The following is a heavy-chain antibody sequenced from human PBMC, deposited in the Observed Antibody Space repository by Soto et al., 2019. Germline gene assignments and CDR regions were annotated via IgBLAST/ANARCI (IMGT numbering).Heavy chain of an antibody. J-gene: IGHJ4*02. V-gene: IGHV1-69*01. CDR3: ARGGVDVVATSAFDY. CDR2: IIPIIGTA. Sequence: QVQLVQSGAEVKKPGSSVKVSCKASGGTFNNYAISWVRQAPGQGLEWMGGIIPIIGTADYAHKCQVRLAISADEATGPTFMELRSLRSEDTALYSCARGGVDVVATSAFDYWCQGTLVTVSS. D-gene: IGHD5-12*01. CDR1: GGTFNNYA.